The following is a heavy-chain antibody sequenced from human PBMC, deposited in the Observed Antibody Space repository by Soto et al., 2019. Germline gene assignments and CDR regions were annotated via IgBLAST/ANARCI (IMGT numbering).Heavy chain of an antibody. Sequence: PSETLSLTCTVSGGSISSYYWSWIRQPPGKGLEWIGYIYYTGSTNYNPSLKSRVTISVDTSKNQFSLKLSSVTAADTAVYYCARFYDFWSRMEYYFDYWGQGTLVTVSS. CDR3: ARFYDFWSRMEYYFDY. V-gene: IGHV4-59*08. CDR2: IYYTGST. CDR1: GGSISSYY. D-gene: IGHD3-3*01. J-gene: IGHJ4*02.